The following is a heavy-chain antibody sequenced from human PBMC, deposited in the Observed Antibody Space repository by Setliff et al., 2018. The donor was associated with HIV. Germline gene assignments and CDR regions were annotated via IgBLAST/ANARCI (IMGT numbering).Heavy chain of an antibody. CDR1: GFTFSTYW. V-gene: IGHV3-53*01. CDR3: ARGHYGA. CDR2: IYDDGST. D-gene: IGHD4-17*01. J-gene: IGHJ4*02. Sequence: PGGSLRLSCAASGFTFSTYWMNWVRQAPGKGLEWVSVIYDDGSTYYADSVKGRFTVSRDESKNTLFLQMNSLRVEDTAVYYCARGHYGAWGQGTLVTVSS.